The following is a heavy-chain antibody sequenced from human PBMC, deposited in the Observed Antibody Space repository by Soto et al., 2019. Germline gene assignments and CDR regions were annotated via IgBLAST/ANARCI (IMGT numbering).Heavy chain of an antibody. CDR3: VRGSSCTTTTCYNLAWFAP. Sequence: PXASLRLSCVTSGFTFSGFVMQWVRQAPGKGLEWVAVIWYDGSDKYYADSVKGRFTISRDDSKNTLYLEMNSLRAEDTAVYYCVRGSSCTTTTCYNLAWFAPWGQGTLVTVSS. CDR1: GFTFSGFV. J-gene: IGHJ5*02. V-gene: IGHV3-33*01. D-gene: IGHD2-2*02. CDR2: IWYDGSDK.